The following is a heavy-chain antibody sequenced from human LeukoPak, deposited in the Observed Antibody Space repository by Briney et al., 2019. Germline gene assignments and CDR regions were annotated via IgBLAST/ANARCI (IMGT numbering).Heavy chain of an antibody. CDR2: INSDGSTT. Sequence: GGSLRLSCAASGFTFSSYWMHWVRHAPGKGLVWVSRINSDGSTTSNADSVKGRFTISRDNAKNTLYLQMSSLRVEDTAVYYCARGSGTSWYGPDYWGQGTLVTVSS. D-gene: IGHD6-13*01. J-gene: IGHJ4*02. CDR1: GFTFSSYW. CDR3: ARGSGTSWYGPDY. V-gene: IGHV3-74*01.